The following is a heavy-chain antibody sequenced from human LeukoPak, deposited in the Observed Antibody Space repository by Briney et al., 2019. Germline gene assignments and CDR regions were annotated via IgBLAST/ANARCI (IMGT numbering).Heavy chain of an antibody. CDR1: GFTFSSYA. J-gene: IGHJ6*02. D-gene: IGHD3-22*01. CDR3: AKTIRPNYYDGSGYFYYYGMDV. Sequence: GGSLRLSCAASGFTFSSYAMSWVRQAPGKGLEWVSAISGSGGSTYYADSVKGRFTISRDNSKNTLYLQMNSLRAEDTAVYYYAKTIRPNYYDGSGYFYYYGMDVWGQGTTVTVSS. V-gene: IGHV3-23*01. CDR2: ISGSGGST.